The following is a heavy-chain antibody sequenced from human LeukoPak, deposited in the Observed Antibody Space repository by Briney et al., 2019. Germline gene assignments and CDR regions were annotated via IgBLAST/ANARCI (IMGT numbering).Heavy chain of an antibody. CDR1: GYTFTGYY. CDR2: INTSGGST. D-gene: IGHD3-9*01. J-gene: IGHJ4*02. Sequence: ASVKVSCKASGYTFTGYYMHWMRQAPGQGLEWMGIINTSGGSTSYAQKFQGRVTMTRDTSTSTVYMELSSLRSEDTAVYYCARDVATYDILTGYYFDYWGQGTLVTVSS. CDR3: ARDVATYDILTGYYFDY. V-gene: IGHV1-46*01.